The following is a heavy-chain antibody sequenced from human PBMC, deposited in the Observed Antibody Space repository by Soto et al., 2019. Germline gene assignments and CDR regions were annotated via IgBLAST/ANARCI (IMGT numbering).Heavy chain of an antibody. CDR3: ARWATSSMAVMDV. V-gene: IGHV5-51*01. CDR1: GYNFTNYW. CDR2: IYPGDSNT. J-gene: IGHJ6*02. D-gene: IGHD6-6*01. Sequence: GESLKISCKGSGYNFTNYWIGWVRQMPGKGLEWMGVIYPGDSNTRYSPSFQGQVTISAAKSISTAYLQWSSLKASDTAMYYCARWATSSMAVMDVWGQGSTVTVSS.